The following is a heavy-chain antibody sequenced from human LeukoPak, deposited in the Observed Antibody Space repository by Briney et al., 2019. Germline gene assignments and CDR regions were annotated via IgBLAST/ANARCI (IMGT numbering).Heavy chain of an antibody. CDR3: ARELNYYDSSGYYAGFDY. J-gene: IGHJ4*02. V-gene: IGHV1-46*01. CDR1: GYTFTSYY. CDR2: INPSGGST. D-gene: IGHD3-22*01. Sequence: ASVKVSCKASGYTFTSYYTHWVRQAPGQGLEWMGIINPSGGSTSYAQKFQGRVTMTRDMSTSTVYMELSSLRSEDTAVYYCARELNYYDSSGYYAGFDYWGQGTLVTVSS.